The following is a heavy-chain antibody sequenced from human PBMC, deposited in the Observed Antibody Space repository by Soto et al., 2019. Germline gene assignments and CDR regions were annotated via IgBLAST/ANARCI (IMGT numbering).Heavy chain of an antibody. J-gene: IGHJ4*02. CDR2: ISYDGSNK. Sequence: PGGSLRLSCAASGFTFSSYAMHWVRQAPGKGLEWVAVISYDGSNKYYADSVKGRFTISRDNSKNTLYLQMNSLRAEDTAVYYCARDLRVFVVVASFDYWGQGTLVTVSS. V-gene: IGHV3-30-3*01. CDR3: ARDLRVFVVVASFDY. CDR1: GFTFSSYA. D-gene: IGHD2-21*01.